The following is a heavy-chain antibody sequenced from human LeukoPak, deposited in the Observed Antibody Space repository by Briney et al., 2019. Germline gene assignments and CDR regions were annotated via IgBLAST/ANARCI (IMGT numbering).Heavy chain of an antibody. J-gene: IGHJ4*02. Sequence: SETLSLTCTVSGGSISSSSYYWGWIRQPPGKGLEWIGNIYYSGSTYHNPSLKSRVSISLDTSKNQFSLRLSSVTAADTAVYYCARVSGTWISGGYHQDFDYWGQGTLVTVSS. D-gene: IGHD3-22*01. CDR3: ARVSGTWISGGYHQDFDY. CDR1: GGSISSSSYY. CDR2: IYYSGST. V-gene: IGHV4-39*07.